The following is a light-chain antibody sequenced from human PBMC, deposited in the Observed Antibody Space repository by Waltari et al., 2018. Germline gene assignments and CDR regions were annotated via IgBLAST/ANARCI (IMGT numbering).Light chain of an antibody. V-gene: IGKV3-20*01. CDR3: QHYVRLPAT. CDR2: RAS. CDR1: QSVSKY. J-gene: IGKJ1*01. Sequence: EIVLTQSPGTLSLSPGERVPLSCRASQSVSKYLAWYQQRPGQAPRLLHYRASARTTGSPDGYSGSGSGTDFSLTISRLEPEDFAVYYCQHYVRLPATFGQGTRVEIK.